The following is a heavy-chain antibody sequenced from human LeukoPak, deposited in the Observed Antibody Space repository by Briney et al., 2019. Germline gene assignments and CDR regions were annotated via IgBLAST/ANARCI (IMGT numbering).Heavy chain of an antibody. D-gene: IGHD3-22*01. CDR2: IWYDGSNK. J-gene: IGHJ4*02. Sequence: GGSLRLSCAASGFTFSSYGMHWVRQAPGKGLEWVAVIWYDGSNKYYADSVKGRFTISRDNSKNTLYLQMNSLRAEDTAVYYCARDFGYVSSGYYDYWGQGTLVTVSS. V-gene: IGHV3-33*01. CDR1: GFTFSSYG. CDR3: ARDFGYVSSGYYDY.